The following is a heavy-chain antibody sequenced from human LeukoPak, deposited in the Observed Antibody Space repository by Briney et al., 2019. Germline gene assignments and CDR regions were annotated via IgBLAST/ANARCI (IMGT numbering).Heavy chain of an antibody. CDR3: AEDLRAYPLYCLY. J-gene: IGHJ4*02. CDR2: ISRSGGST. V-gene: IGHV3-23*01. D-gene: IGHD2/OR15-2a*01. Sequence: QTGGSLRLFCAASGFTFSSYAMSWVGQAPGKGLEWVSAISRSGGSTYYADSVKGRFTISRDNSKNTLYLQMNSVRAEDTAVYYCAEDLRAYPLYCLYWGQGTLVSV. CDR1: GFTFSSYA.